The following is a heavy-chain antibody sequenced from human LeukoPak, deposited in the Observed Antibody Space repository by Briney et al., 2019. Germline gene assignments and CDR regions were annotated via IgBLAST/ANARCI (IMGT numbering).Heavy chain of an antibody. CDR2: IYYSGST. CDR1: GGSISSSSYY. V-gene: IGHV4-39*07. Sequence: SETLSLTCTVSGGSISSSSYYWGWIRQPPGKGLEWIGSIYYSGSTNYNPSLKSRVTISVDTSKNQFSLKLSSVTAADTAVYYCARDRVVVTPYFDYWGQGTLVTVSS. D-gene: IGHD3-22*01. J-gene: IGHJ4*02. CDR3: ARDRVVVTPYFDY.